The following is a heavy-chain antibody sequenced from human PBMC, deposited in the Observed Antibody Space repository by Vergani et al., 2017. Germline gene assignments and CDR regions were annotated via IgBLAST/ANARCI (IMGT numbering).Heavy chain of an antibody. J-gene: IGHJ1*01. Sequence: QVQLQESGPGLVKPSQTLSLTCTVSGGSISRGGYYWSWIRQHPGKGLEWIGYIYYSGSTYYNPSLKSRVTISVETSKNQFSLKLSSVTAADTAVYYCASGLVGRRSAEYFQHWGQGTLVTVSS. CDR3: ASGLVGRRSAEYFQH. CDR2: IYYSGST. CDR1: GGSISRGGYY. V-gene: IGHV4-31*03. D-gene: IGHD2-15*01.